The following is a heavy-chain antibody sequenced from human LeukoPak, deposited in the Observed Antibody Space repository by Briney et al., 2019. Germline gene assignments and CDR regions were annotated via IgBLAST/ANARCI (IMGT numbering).Heavy chain of an antibody. D-gene: IGHD5-18*01. V-gene: IGHV4-4*07. CDR2: IYTSGST. CDR1: GGSISSYY. J-gene: IGHJ5*02. CDR3: ARERRTAMSYNWFDP. Sequence: KPSETLSLTCTVSGGSISSYYWSWIRQPAGKGLEWIGRIYTSGSTNYNPSLKSRVTISVDKSKNQFSLKLSSVTAADTAVYYCARERRTAMSYNWFDPWGQGTLVTVSS.